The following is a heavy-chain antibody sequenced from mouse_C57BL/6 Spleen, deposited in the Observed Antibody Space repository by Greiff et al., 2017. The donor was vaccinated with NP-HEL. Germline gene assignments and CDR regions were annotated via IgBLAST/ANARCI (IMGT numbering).Heavy chain of an antibody. J-gene: IGHJ4*01. V-gene: IGHV1-82*01. CDR1: GYAFSSSW. CDR3: ARSDSNAHYYAMDY. D-gene: IGHD2-5*01. CDR2: IYPGDGDT. Sequence: QVQLQQSGPELVKPGASVKISCKASGYAFSSSWMNWVKQRPGKGLEWIGRIYPGDGDTNYNGKFKGKATLTADKSSSTAYMQLSSLTSEDSAVYFCARSDSNAHYYAMDYWGQGTSVTVSS.